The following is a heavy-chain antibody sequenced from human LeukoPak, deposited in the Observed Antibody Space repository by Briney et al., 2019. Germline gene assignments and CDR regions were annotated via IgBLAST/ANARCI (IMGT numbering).Heavy chain of an antibody. CDR2: IKQDGSEK. Sequence: GGSLRLSCAASGFTFSNYWMSWVRQAPGKGLEWVANIKQDGSEKYYVDSVKGRFTISRDNAKNSLSLQMNSLRAEDTAVYYCAREGSFCRYWGQGTLVTVSS. CDR1: GFTFSNYW. V-gene: IGHV3-7*04. D-gene: IGHD3-3*01. CDR3: AREGSFCRY. J-gene: IGHJ4*02.